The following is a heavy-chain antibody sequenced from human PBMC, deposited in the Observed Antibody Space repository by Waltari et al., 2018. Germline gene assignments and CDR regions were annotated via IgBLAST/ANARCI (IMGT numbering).Heavy chain of an antibody. CDR3: ARDWSGY. Sequence: QVQLVQSEAEVKKPGASVKVSCKASGYTFTTYGISWVRQAPGQGLEWMGWVSADNGNTYYAQMFQGRVTMTTDTSAITVYMELRGLRSDDTGVYYCARDWSGYWGQGTLVTVSS. CDR1: GYTFTTYG. D-gene: IGHD3-10*01. J-gene: IGHJ4*02. CDR2: VSADNGNT. V-gene: IGHV1-18*01.